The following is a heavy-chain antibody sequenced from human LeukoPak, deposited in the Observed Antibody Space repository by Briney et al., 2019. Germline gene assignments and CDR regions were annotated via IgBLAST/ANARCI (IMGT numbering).Heavy chain of an antibody. CDR3: ARDRSSSPDAFDI. J-gene: IGHJ3*02. CDR1: GLTFSSYA. Sequence: GGSLRLSCAASGLTFSSYAMHWVRQAPGKGLEWVAVISYDGSNKYYADSVKGRFTISRDNSKNTLYLQMNSLRAEDTAVYYCARDRSSSPDAFDIWGQGTMVTVSS. V-gene: IGHV3-30-3*01. D-gene: IGHD6-13*01. CDR2: ISYDGSNK.